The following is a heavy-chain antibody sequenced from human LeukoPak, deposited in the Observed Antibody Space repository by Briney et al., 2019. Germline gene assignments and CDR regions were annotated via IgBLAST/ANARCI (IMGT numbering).Heavy chain of an antibody. CDR2: IYYSEST. CDR1: GGSISSYY. CDR3: ARGRSQRSWPYYYGMDV. D-gene: IGHD1-26*01. J-gene: IGHJ6*02. V-gene: IGHV4-59*01. Sequence: SETLSLTCTVSGGSISSYYWSWIRQPPGKGLEWIGYIYYSESTNYNPSLKSRVTISVDTSKNQFSLKLSSVTAADTAVYYCARGRSQRSWPYYYGMDVWGQGTTVTVSS.